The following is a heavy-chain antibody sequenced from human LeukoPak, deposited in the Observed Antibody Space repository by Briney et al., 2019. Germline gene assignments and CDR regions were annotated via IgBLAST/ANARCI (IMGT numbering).Heavy chain of an antibody. CDR2: IDPNSGGT. J-gene: IGHJ4*02. V-gene: IGHV1-2*02. Sequence: ASVKVFCRASGYTFVGYYIHWVRQAPGKGLEWMGWIDPNSGGTNYAQKFQGRVTMTRDTSITTAYMELSRLRFDDTAIYYCARSTPELRWGRGTLVTVSS. CDR3: ARSTPELR. D-gene: IGHD2-15*01. CDR1: GYTFVGYY.